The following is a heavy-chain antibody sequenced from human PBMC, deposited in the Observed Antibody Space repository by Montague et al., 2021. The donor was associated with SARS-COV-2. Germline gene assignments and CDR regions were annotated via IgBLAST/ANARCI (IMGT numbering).Heavy chain of an antibody. Sequence: SLRLSCAASGFTFSSYSMNWVRQAPGKGLEWVSSISSSSSSYIYXADSVKGRFTISRDNAKNSLYLQMSSLRAEDTAVYYCARGHFDWLFSWTTREGYYYYGMDVWGQGTTVTVSS. CDR3: ARGHFDWLFSWTTREGYYYYGMDV. D-gene: IGHD3-9*01. V-gene: IGHV3-21*01. CDR2: ISSSSSSYI. J-gene: IGHJ6*02. CDR1: GFTFSSYS.